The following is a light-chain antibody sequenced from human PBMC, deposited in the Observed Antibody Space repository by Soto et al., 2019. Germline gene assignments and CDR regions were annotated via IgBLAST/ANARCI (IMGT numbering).Light chain of an antibody. CDR2: EVS. CDR3: SSKSPDF. Sequence: PLGQPASVSGSPGQSFTISCTGTSSGIRDYNYVSWYQQLTGNAPKLIMYEVSNRPSGISNRCSGSKSGNTASLTISGIQAEDEADYYCSSKSPDFFGTGTKVTVL. V-gene: IGLV2-14*01. CDR1: SSGIRDYNY. J-gene: IGLJ1*01.